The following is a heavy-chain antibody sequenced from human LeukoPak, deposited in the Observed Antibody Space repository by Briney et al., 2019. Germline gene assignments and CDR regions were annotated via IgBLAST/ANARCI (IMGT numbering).Heavy chain of an antibody. CDR2: INAYNGNT. J-gene: IGHJ3*02. D-gene: IGHD1-1*01. Sequence: ASVKVSCKASGYTFTSYGISWMRQAPGQGLEWMGWINAYNGNTNYAQKLQGRVTMTEDTSTDTAYMELSRLRSDDTAVYYCARDRWVSEQLEYWGAFDIWGQGTMVTVSS. CDR3: ARDRWVSEQLEYWGAFDI. CDR1: GYTFTSYG. V-gene: IGHV1-18*01.